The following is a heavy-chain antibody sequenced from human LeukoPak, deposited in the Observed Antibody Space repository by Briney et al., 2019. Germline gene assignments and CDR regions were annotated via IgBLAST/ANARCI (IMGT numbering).Heavy chain of an antibody. CDR3: ASSLPLWFGELLYGPPPYFDL. CDR1: GGSISSGGYY. J-gene: IGHJ2*01. CDR2: IYYSGST. V-gene: IGHV4-31*03. D-gene: IGHD3-10*01. Sequence: PSATLSLTCTVSGGSISSGGYYWSWIRQHPGKGLEWIGYIYYSGSTYYNPSLKSRVTISVDTSKNQFSLKLSSVTAADTAVYYCASSLPLWFGELLYGPPPYFDLWGRGTLVTVSS.